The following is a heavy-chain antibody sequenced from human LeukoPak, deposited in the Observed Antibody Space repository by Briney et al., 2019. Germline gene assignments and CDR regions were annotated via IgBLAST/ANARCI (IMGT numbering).Heavy chain of an antibody. J-gene: IGHJ3*02. CDR3: ARGTGMTTVTTGDDAFDI. D-gene: IGHD4-17*01. CDR2: IFHSGST. Sequence: PSETLSLTCTVSGASITSSGYYWGWIRQPPGKGLEWIGTIFHSGSTYYNPSLKSRVTISVDTSKNQFSLKLSSVTAADTAVYYCARGTGMTTVTTGDDAFDIWGQGTMATVSS. V-gene: IGHV4-39*07. CDR1: GASITSSGYY.